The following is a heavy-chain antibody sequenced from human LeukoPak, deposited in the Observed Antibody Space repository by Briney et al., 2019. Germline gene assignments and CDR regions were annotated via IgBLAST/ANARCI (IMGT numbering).Heavy chain of an antibody. CDR2: IIPIFGTA. D-gene: IGHD6-13*01. V-gene: IGHV1-69*05. J-gene: IGHJ3*02. Sequence: ASVKVSCKASGGTFSSYAISWVRQAPGPGLEWMGGIIPIFGTANYAQKFQGRVTITTDESTSTAYMELSSLRSEDTAVYYCARDKGYSRSGAAFDIWGQGTMVTVSS. CDR1: GGTFSSYA. CDR3: ARDKGYSRSGAAFDI.